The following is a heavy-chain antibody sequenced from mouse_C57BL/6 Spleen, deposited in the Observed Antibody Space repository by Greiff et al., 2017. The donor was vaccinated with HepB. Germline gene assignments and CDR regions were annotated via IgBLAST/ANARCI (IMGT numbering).Heavy chain of an antibody. CDR3: ARRDSYYYGSSYEDAMDY. V-gene: IGHV1-59*01. CDR1: GYTFTSYW. CDR2: IDPSDSYT. Sequence: VQLQQPGAELVRPGTSVKLSCKASGYTFTSYWMHWVKQRPGQGLEWIGVIDPSDSYTNYNQKFKGKATLTVDTSSSTAYMQLSSLTSEDSAVYYCARRDSYYYGSSYEDAMDYWGQGTSVTVSS. J-gene: IGHJ4*01. D-gene: IGHD1-1*01.